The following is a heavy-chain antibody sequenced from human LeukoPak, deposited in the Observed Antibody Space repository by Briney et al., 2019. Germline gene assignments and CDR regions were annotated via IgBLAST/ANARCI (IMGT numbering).Heavy chain of an antibody. J-gene: IGHJ6*03. CDR1: GGSFSGYY. D-gene: IGHD6-13*01. Sequence: PSETLSLTCAVYGGSFSGYYWSWIRQPPGKWLEWIGEINHSGSTNYNPSLKSRVTMSVDTSKNQFSLKLSSVTAADTAVYYCARRYSSSWYSYYYYYYMGVWGKGTTVTVSS. V-gene: IGHV4-34*01. CDR2: INHSGST. CDR3: ARRYSSSWYSYYYYYYMGV.